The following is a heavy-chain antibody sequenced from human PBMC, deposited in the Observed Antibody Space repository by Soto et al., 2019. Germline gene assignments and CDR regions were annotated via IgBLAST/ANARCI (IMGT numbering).Heavy chain of an antibody. J-gene: IGHJ4*02. CDR2: IYYSGST. Sequence: QVQLQESGPGLVKPSQTLSLTCTVSTGSISSGGYYWSWIRQHPGKGLEWIGYIYYSGSTYHNPSLKSRVTRSVDSSKNQCSLELRSVTAADTAVYCCEGDRAASGYGLFYYWGQGTLVTFSS. CDR3: EGDRAASGYGLFYY. V-gene: IGHV4-31*03. CDR1: TGSISSGGYY. D-gene: IGHD3-22*01.